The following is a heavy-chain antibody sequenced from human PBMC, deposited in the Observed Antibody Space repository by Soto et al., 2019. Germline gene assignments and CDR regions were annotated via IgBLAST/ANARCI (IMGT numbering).Heavy chain of an antibody. J-gene: IGHJ4*02. CDR2: IVVGSGNT. V-gene: IGHV1-58*02. D-gene: IGHD3-10*01. CDR3: AAVSHYYGSGSPEYYFDY. CDR1: GGTFSSSA. Sequence: SVKVSCTASGGTFSSSAMQWVRQARGQRLEWIGWIVVGSGNTNYAQKFQERVTITRDMSTSTAYMELSSLRSEDTAVYYCAAVSHYYGSGSPEYYFDYWGQGTLVTVSS.